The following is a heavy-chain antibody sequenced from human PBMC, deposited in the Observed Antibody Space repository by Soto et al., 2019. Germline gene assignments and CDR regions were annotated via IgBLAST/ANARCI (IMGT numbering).Heavy chain of an antibody. Sequence: EVQLLESGGDLVQPGGSLRISCVASGFTFSNFGISWVRQAPGQGLQWVSIIGVDGVTTYYADSVRGRFTISKDNSKNPLNLQTNSLQAEDTTIYDCVNALTMDAPNDYFDYWCQGPLVTVSS. D-gene: IGHD1-1*01. CDR3: VNALTMDAPNDYFDY. CDR2: IGVDGVTT. CDR1: GFTFSNFG. V-gene: IGHV3-23*01. J-gene: IGHJ4*02.